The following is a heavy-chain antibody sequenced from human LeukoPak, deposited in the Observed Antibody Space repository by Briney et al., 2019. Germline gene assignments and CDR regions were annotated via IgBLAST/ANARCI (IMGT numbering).Heavy chain of an antibody. D-gene: IGHD3-3*01. J-gene: IGHJ3*02. Sequence: SETLSLTCTVSGGSISSSSYYWGWIRQPPGKGLEWIGSIYYSGSTYYNPSLKSRVTISVDTSKNQFSLKLSSVTAADTAVYYCAKDLYLRGYDFWSGYSPEAFDIWGQGTMVTVSS. CDR2: IYYSGST. CDR3: AKDLYLRGYDFWSGYSPEAFDI. CDR1: GGSISSSSYY. V-gene: IGHV4-39*07.